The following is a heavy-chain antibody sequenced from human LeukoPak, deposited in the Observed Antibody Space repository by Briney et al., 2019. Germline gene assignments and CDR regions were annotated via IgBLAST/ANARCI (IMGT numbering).Heavy chain of an antibody. CDR1: GDSISSYY. Sequence: SETLSLTCTVSGDSISSYYWSWIRQPPGKGLEWIGYVYYSGSTNYNPSLKSRVIISVDTSTNQFSLKLTSVTTADTAMYYCASNDYGDYQSDYWGQGTLVTVSS. CDR3: ASNDYGDYQSDY. V-gene: IGHV4-59*01. J-gene: IGHJ4*02. CDR2: VYYSGST. D-gene: IGHD4-17*01.